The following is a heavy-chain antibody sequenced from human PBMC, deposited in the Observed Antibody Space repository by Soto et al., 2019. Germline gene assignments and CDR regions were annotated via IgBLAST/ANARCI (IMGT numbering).Heavy chain of an antibody. CDR1: GYTFTSYA. Sequence: QVQLVQSGAEVKKPGASVKVSCKASGYTFTSYAMHWVRQAPGQRLEWMGWINAGNGNTKYSQKFQGRVTITRDTAASTAYMELSSLRAEDTAGDYGAREWGDCSSTSCYVSYYYYYMDVGGKGTTVTVSS. CDR3: AREWGDCSSTSCYVSYYYYYMDV. V-gene: IGHV1-3*01. CDR2: INAGNGNT. D-gene: IGHD2-2*01. J-gene: IGHJ6*03.